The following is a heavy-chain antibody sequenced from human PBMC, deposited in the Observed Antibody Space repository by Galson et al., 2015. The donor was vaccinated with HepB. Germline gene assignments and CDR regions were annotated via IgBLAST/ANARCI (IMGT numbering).Heavy chain of an antibody. CDR3: AREGCSGGGCYGDFDQ. CDR2: MNVGSDNT. J-gene: IGHJ4*02. Sequence: SVKVSCKACVYRFTTYSVQWVRGAPGQSLEWMGWMNVGSDNTKYSQKFQGRVSITRDTSASTAYMELSSLRSEDTAVYYCAREGCSGGGCYGDFDQWGQGTLVTVSS. D-gene: IGHD2-15*01. V-gene: IGHV1-3*01. CDR1: VYRFTTYS.